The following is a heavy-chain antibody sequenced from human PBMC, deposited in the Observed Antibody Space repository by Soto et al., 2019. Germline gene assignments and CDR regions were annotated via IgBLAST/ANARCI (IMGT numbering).Heavy chain of an antibody. CDR2: TYYRSKWIS. Sequence: PSQTLSLTCAISGDSASNNRATWNWIRQSPSGGLEWLGRTYYRSKWISDYAMSVKSRISINPDTSKNLISLHLNSVTPEDTAVYYCARDPPDFYSGFDFWGQGTPVTVSS. CDR1: GDSASNNRAT. D-gene: IGHD4-4*01. CDR3: ARDPPDFYSGFDF. V-gene: IGHV6-1*01. J-gene: IGHJ4*02.